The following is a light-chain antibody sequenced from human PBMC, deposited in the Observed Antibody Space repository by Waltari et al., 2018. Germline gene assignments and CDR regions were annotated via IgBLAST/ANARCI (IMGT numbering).Light chain of an antibody. CDR3: QQRSNWTPYT. J-gene: IGKJ2*01. CDR1: QSVSSY. V-gene: IGKV3-11*01. CDR2: DAS. Sequence: EIVLTQSPATLSLSPGERATLSCRASQSVSSYLAWYQQKPGQAPRLLIYDASNRATGIPARCSGSGSGTDGTITISRREPEDFAVYDGQQRSNWTPYTFGQGTKLEIK.